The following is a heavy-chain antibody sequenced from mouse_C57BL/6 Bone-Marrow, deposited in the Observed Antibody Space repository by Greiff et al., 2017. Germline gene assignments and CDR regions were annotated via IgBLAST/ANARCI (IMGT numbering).Heavy chain of an antibody. J-gene: IGHJ3*01. Sequence: EVQLQQSGPELVKPGASVKIPCKASGYTFTDYNMDWVKQSHGKSLEWIGDTNPNNGGTIYNQKFKGKATLTVDKSSSTAYMELRSLTSEDTAVYYCARRGSGTWFAYWGQGTLVTVSA. CDR3: ARRGSGTWFAY. V-gene: IGHV1-18*01. CDR1: GYTFTDYN. D-gene: IGHD4-1*01. CDR2: TNPNNGGT.